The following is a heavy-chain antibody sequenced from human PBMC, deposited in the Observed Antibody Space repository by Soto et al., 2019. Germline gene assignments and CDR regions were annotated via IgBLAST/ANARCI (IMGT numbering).Heavy chain of an antibody. Sequence: EVQLVESGGDLVQPGGSLRLSCAASGFTFSSYWMSWVRQVPGKGLEWVANIKQDGSEKYYVDSVKGRFTISRDNAKNSLYLQMNSLSAEDTAVYHCARSLVASPGDDWGQGTLVTVSS. CDR1: GFTFSSYW. CDR3: ARSLVASPGDD. CDR2: IKQDGSEK. V-gene: IGHV3-7*05. J-gene: IGHJ4*02. D-gene: IGHD2-15*01.